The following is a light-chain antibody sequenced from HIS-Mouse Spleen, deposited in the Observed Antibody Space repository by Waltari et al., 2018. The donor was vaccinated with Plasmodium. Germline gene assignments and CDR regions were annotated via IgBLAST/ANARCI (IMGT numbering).Light chain of an antibody. J-gene: IGKJ3*01. Sequence: EIVMTQSPATLSVSPGERATLSCRASQSVSSNLARYQQKPAQAPRLLIYGASTRATGIPARFSGSGSGTEFTLTISSLQSEDFAVYYCQQYNNWSFTFGPGTKVDIK. CDR1: QSVSSN. CDR2: GAS. CDR3: QQYNNWSFT. V-gene: IGKV3-15*01.